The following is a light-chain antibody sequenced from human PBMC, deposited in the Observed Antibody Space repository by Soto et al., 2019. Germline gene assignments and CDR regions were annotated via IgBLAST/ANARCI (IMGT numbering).Light chain of an antibody. CDR1: QAIIKF. CDR2: AAS. CDR3: KNDRYAHAK. Sequence: DIQRTQSPSSLTAFIGDRVTISCLASQAIIKFLAWYQQRPGKIPNVLLHAASTLRPGVPSRFSGSGSGPNFTLTISGLQPEDGANYYCKNDRYAHAKFGQGTQVEIK. J-gene: IGKJ1*01. V-gene: IGKV1-27*01.